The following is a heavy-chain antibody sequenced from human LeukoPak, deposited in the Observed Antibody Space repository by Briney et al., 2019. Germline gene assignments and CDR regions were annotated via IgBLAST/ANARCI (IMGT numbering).Heavy chain of an antibody. CDR2: VSGSGGST. Sequence: TGGSLRLSCAASGFTFSGYAMSWVRQAPGKGLEWVSAVSGSGGSTYYADSVNGRFTIYRDNSKNTLYLQMNSLRAEDTAVYYCAKSSGYSYGYYFDYWGQGTLVTVSS. D-gene: IGHD5-18*01. V-gene: IGHV3-23*01. CDR3: AKSSGYSYGYYFDY. J-gene: IGHJ4*02. CDR1: GFTFSGYA.